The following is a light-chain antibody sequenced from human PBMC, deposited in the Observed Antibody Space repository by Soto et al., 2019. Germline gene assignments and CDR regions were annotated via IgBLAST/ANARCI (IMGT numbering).Light chain of an antibody. CDR2: GSS. J-gene: IGKJ5*01. Sequence: EIVLTQSPVTLSFSPGERATLSCSASQSVSSSYLAWYQHRPGQAPRLLIYGSSTRATGVPARFSGSGSGADSTLTISNLQSEDFAVYYCQQYTNWPPITFGQGTRLEIK. V-gene: IGKV3-15*01. CDR3: QQYTNWPPIT. CDR1: QSVSSSY.